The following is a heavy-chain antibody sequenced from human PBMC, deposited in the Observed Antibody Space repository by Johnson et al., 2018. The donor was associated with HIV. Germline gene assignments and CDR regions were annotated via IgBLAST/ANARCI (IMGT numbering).Heavy chain of an antibody. Sequence: VQLVESGGGVVQPGRSLRLSCAASGFTFSNFGFHWVRQAPGKGLEWVSAISGSGGSTYYADSVKGRFTISRDNSKNTLYLQMNSLRPGDTAVYYCARGKAFDIWGQGTMVTVSS. CDR3: ARGKAFDI. CDR2: ISGSGGST. J-gene: IGHJ3*02. V-gene: IGHV3-23*04. CDR1: GFTFSNFG.